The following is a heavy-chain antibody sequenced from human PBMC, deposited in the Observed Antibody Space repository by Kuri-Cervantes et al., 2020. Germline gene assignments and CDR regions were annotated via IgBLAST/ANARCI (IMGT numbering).Heavy chain of an antibody. CDR3: ARDRADTIFRPGYYYYYMDV. Sequence: SVKVSCKASGGTFSSYAISWVRQAPGQALEWMGWIIPIFGTANYAQKFQGRVTITTDESMSTAYMELSSLRSEDTAVYYCARDRADTIFRPGYYYYYMDVWGKGTTVTVSS. V-gene: IGHV1-69*05. D-gene: IGHD3-9*01. CDR2: IIPIFGTA. J-gene: IGHJ6*03. CDR1: GGTFSSYA.